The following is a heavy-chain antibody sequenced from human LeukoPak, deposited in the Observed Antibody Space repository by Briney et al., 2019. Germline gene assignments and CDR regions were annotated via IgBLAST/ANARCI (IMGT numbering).Heavy chain of an antibody. J-gene: IGHJ1*01. Sequence: SETLSLTCTVSGGSISSYYWGWIRQPPGKGLEWIGSIYYSGSTYYNPSLKSRVTISVDTSKNQFSLKLSSVTAADTAVYYCARLIWSIAARHGAEYFQHWGQGTLVTVSS. V-gene: IGHV4-39*01. CDR1: GGSISSYY. CDR3: ARLIWSIAARHGAEYFQH. CDR2: IYYSGST. D-gene: IGHD6-6*01.